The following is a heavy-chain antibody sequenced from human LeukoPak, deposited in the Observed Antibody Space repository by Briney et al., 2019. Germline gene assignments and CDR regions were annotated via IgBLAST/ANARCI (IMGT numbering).Heavy chain of an antibody. CDR1: GGSISSYY. V-gene: IGHV4-39*07. J-gene: IGHJ4*02. CDR2: IYYSGST. D-gene: IGHD1-14*01. CDR3: ARAPEYGLYYFDY. Sequence: SETLSLTCAVSGGSISSYYWGWIRQPPGKGLEWIGNIYYSGSTYYNPSLKSRVSISVDTSKNQFSLKLTSVTAADTAVYYCARAPEYGLYYFDYWGQGTLVTVSS.